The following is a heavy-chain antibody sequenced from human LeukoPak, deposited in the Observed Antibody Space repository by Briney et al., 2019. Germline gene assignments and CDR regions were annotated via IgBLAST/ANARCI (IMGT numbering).Heavy chain of an antibody. CDR2: INTNTGNP. Sequence: ASVKVSCKASGYTFTNYAMNGVRPAPGQGLEWMGWINTNTGNPTYAQGFTGRFVFSLDTSVSTAHLQISSLKAEDTAIYYCARDLWFGDWPYGMDVWGQGTTVTVSS. CDR1: GYTFTNYA. J-gene: IGHJ6*02. V-gene: IGHV7-4-1*02. CDR3: ARDLWFGDWPYGMDV. D-gene: IGHD3-10*01.